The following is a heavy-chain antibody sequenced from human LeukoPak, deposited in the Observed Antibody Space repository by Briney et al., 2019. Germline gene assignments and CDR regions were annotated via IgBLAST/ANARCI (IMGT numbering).Heavy chain of an antibody. Sequence: SETLSLTCTVSGGSISSYYWSWIRQPPGKGLEWIGYIYYSGSTNYNPSLKSRVTISVDTSKNQFSLKLSSVTAADTAVYYCARGSYYDFWSGYASMGDAFDIWGQGTMVTVSS. V-gene: IGHV4-59*01. CDR2: IYYSGST. D-gene: IGHD3-3*01. J-gene: IGHJ3*02. CDR1: GGSISSYY. CDR3: ARGSYYDFWSGYASMGDAFDI.